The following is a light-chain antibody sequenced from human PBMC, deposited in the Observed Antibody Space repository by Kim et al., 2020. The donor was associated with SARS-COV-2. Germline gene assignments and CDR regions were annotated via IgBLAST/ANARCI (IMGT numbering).Light chain of an antibody. CDR3: ASWDDSLSGWV. Sequence: GQGVTVSCSASSSDIERNAVTWYQQFPGTTPKLLIYSNVQRPSGVPDRFSGSKSGTSASLAISGLQSEDEAEYYCASWDDSLSGWVFGGGTKLTVL. CDR2: SNV. J-gene: IGLJ3*02. V-gene: IGLV1-44*01. CDR1: SSDIERNA.